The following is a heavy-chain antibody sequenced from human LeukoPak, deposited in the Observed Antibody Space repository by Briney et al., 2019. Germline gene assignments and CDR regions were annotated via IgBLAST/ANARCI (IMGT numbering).Heavy chain of an antibody. J-gene: IGHJ3*02. V-gene: IGHV4-31*03. D-gene: IGHD2-15*01. Sequence: SETLSLTCTVSGGSISSGGYYWSWIRQHPGKGLEWIGYIYYSGSTYYNPSLKSRVTISVDTSKNQFSLKLSSVTAADTAVYYCASGDKWYGDAFDIWGQGTMVTVSS. CDR2: IYYSGST. CDR1: GGSISSGGYY. CDR3: ASGDKWYGDAFDI.